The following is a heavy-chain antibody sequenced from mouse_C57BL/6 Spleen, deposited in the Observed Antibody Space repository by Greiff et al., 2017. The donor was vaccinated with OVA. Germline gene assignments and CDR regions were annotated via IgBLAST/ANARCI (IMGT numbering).Heavy chain of an antibody. CDR2: ISSGGSYT. Sequence: EVQGVESGGDLVKPGGSLKLSCAASGFTFSSYGMSWVRQTPDKRLEWVATISSGGSYTYYPDSVKGRFTISRDNAKNTLYLQMSSLKSEDTAMYYCARRGLYSPWFAYWGQGTLVTVSA. J-gene: IGHJ3*01. CDR1: GFTFSSYG. D-gene: IGHD1-1*01. CDR3: ARRGLYSPWFAY. V-gene: IGHV5-6*01.